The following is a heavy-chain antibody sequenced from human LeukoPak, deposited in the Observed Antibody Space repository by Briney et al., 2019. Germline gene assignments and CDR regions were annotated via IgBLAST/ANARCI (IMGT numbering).Heavy chain of an antibody. D-gene: IGHD6-13*01. CDR1: GYSFASYW. V-gene: IGHV5-51*01. CDR3: ARQDGQQLYYFDR. J-gene: IGHJ4*02. Sequence: HGESLKISCKGSGYSFASYWIAWVRQVPGKDLEWMGIIYPGDSDTRYSPSSQGQVTISVDKSINTAYLQWSSLQASDTATYYCARQDGQQLYYFDRWGQGALVTVSS. CDR2: IYPGDSDT.